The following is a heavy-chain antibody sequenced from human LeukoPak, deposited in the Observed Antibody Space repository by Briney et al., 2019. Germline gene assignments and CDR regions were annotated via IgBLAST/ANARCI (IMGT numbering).Heavy chain of an antibody. D-gene: IGHD6-13*01. CDR1: GGSISSGSYY. V-gene: IGHV4-61*02. Sequence: PSETLSLTCTVSGGSISSGSYYWSWIRQPAGKGLEWIGRIYTSGSTNYNPSLKSRVTISVDTSKNQFSLKLSSVTAADAAVYYCARDFATAAGTSWFDPWGQGTLVTVSS. CDR2: IYTSGST. J-gene: IGHJ5*02. CDR3: ARDFATAAGTSWFDP.